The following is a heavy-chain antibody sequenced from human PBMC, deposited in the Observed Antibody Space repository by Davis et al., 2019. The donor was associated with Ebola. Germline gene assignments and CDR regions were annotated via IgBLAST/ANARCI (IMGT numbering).Heavy chain of an antibody. CDR3: TTPGGQDSGYDVFDI. J-gene: IGHJ3*02. CDR1: GYTFTDYY. CDR2: INPNDGRT. D-gene: IGHD5-12*01. V-gene: IGHV1-46*03. Sequence: ASVKVSCKASGYTFTDYYMHWVRQAPGQGLEWMGMINPNDGRTIYAQKFQGRVTVTRDTSTTTVYMDLSSLRSEDTALYYYTTPGGQDSGYDVFDIWGQGTMVTVSS.